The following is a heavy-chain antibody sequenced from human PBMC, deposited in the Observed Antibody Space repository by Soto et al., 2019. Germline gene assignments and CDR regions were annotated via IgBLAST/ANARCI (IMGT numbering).Heavy chain of an antibody. V-gene: IGHV1-2*02. D-gene: IGHD2-15*01. CDR3: ARESKDSYPGGRIFDF. CDR1: GYTFTGYY. Sequence: ASVKVSCKASGYTFTGYYMHWVRQAPGQGLEWMGWINPNSGGTNYAQKFQGRVTMTRDTSISTGYMELSSLRYDDAAVYYCARESKDSYPGGRIFDFWGQGTLVTVSS. J-gene: IGHJ4*02. CDR2: INPNSGGT.